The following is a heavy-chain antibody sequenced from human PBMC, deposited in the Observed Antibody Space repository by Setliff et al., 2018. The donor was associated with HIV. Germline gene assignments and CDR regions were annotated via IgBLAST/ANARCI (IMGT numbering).Heavy chain of an antibody. Sequence: PGGSLRLSCAASGFTFSGSWMHWVRQAPGEGLVWISRINSDGRSTIYADSVKGRFTISRGNAKNTLYLQLNSLRVEDTAVYFCASWRVPRDAFDIWGLGTRVTVSS. D-gene: IGHD3-3*01. V-gene: IGHV3-74*01. CDR2: INSDGRST. CDR1: GFTFSGSW. CDR3: ASWRVPRDAFDI. J-gene: IGHJ3*02.